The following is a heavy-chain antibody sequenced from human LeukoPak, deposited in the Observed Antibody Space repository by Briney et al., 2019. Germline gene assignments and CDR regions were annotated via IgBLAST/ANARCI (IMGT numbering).Heavy chain of an antibody. V-gene: IGHV3-53*03. D-gene: IGHD3-10*01. Sequence: GGSLTLSCAASGFTVSRNYMSWVRQAPGKGLEWVSVIYTDGSTYYADSVEGRFTISRDNSKNTLYLQMNSLRAEDTAVYYCARDYGDYWGQGTLVTVSS. CDR1: GFTVSRNY. CDR2: IYTDGST. CDR3: ARDYGDY. J-gene: IGHJ4*02.